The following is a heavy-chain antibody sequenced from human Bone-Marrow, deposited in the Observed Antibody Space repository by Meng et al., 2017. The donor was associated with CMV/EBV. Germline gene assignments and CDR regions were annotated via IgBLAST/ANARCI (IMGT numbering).Heavy chain of an antibody. CDR3: ARELKATHDFWSGYYYFDY. D-gene: IGHD3-3*01. Sequence: ASVKVSCKASGYTFSNYGVSWVRQAPGQGLEWMAWISAYNGNRNYAQKFQGRVTMTTDTSTSTAYMELRSLRSDDTAVYYCARELKATHDFWSGYYYFDYWGQGTRVTFSS. V-gene: IGHV1-18*01. CDR1: GYTFSNYG. CDR2: ISAYNGNR. J-gene: IGHJ4*01.